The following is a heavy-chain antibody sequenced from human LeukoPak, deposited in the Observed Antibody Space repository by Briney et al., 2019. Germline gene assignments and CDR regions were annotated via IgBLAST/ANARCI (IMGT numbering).Heavy chain of an antibody. J-gene: IGHJ4*02. Sequence: GGSLRLSCAASGFTFDDYAMHWVRHAPGKGLEWVSGISWNSGSIGYADSVKGRFTISRDNAKNSLYLQMNSLRAEDTALYYCAKEDGYNSHFDYWGQGTLVTVSS. CDR3: AKEDGYNSHFDY. V-gene: IGHV3-9*01. CDR2: ISWNSGSI. CDR1: GFTFDDYA. D-gene: IGHD5-24*01.